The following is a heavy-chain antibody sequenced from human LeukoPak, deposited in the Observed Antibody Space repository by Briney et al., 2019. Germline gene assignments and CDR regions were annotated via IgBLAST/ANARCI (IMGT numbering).Heavy chain of an antibody. Sequence: SETLSLTCTVSGGSISSSTYYWGWLRQPPGKGLEWIGSIYYSGSTYYNPSLKSRVSISVDTSQNQFSLKVTSVTAADTAVYYCARLLGAATDPFDYWGQGNLVTVSS. V-gene: IGHV4-39*01. CDR3: ARLLGAATDPFDY. CDR2: IYYSGST. CDR1: GGSISSSTYY. D-gene: IGHD2-15*01. J-gene: IGHJ4*02.